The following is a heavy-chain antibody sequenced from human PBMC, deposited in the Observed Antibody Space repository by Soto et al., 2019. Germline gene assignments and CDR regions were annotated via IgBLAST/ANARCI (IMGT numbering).Heavy chain of an antibody. CDR2: TSSDGTDN. D-gene: IGHD2-21*02. CDR3: ARTYECAKSDCYRAFDI. Sequence: QVQLVESGGGVILPGGYLRLSCAASGFTFSFYAMHWVRQAPGTGPEWVAATSSDGTDNVYADSVSGRFTISRDNSKNTLYLQMNSLRSEDAAVYYCARTYECAKSDCYRAFDIWGQGTMVTVSS. J-gene: IGHJ3*02. CDR1: GFTFSFYA. V-gene: IGHV3-30*04.